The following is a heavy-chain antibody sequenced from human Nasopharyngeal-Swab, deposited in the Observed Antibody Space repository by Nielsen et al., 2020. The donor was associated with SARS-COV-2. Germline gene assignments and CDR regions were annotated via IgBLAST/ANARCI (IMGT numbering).Heavy chain of an antibody. D-gene: IGHD1-26*01. V-gene: IGHV3-30*04. J-gene: IGHJ4*02. CDR3: ARAPGDSLDY. Sequence: SCAASGFTFSSYAMHWVRQAPGKGLEWVAVISYDGSNKYYADSVKGRFTISRDNSKNTLYLQMNSLRAEDTAVYYCARAPGDSLDYWGQGTLVTVSS. CDR2: ISYDGSNK. CDR1: GFTFSSYA.